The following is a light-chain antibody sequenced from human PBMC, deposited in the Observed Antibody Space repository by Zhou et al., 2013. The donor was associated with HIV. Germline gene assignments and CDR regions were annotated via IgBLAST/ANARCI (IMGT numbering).Light chain of an antibody. CDR1: QSVSSSY. V-gene: IGKV3-20*01. CDR3: QQYGRS. J-gene: IGKJ2*03. Sequence: EIVLTQSPGTLSLSPGERATLSCRASQSVSSSYLAWYQQKPGQAPRLLIYGASSRATGIPDRFSGSGSGTDFTLTISRLEPEDFAVYYCQQYGRSFGQG. CDR2: GAS.